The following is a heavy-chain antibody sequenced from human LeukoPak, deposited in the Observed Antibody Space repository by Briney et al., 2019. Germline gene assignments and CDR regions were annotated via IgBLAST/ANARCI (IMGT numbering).Heavy chain of an antibody. CDR2: ITGTADST. D-gene: IGHD3-22*01. Sequence: PGGSVRLSCAAYGFTIGSYAMSWVRQAPGKGLEWVAAITGTADSTYYAESVRGRFIISRDNSENTLNLQMDSLRAVDAAVYYCAKATHYYDSSGYNGVFEHWGQGALVTLSA. CDR3: AKATHYYDSSGYNGVFEH. V-gene: IGHV3-23*01. CDR1: GFTIGSYA. J-gene: IGHJ4*02.